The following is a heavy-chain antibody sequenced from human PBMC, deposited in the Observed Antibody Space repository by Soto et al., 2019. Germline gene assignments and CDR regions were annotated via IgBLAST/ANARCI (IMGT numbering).Heavy chain of an antibody. Sequence: EVQLLESGGGLVQAGGSLRLSCAASGFTVSTNYMNWVRQAPGKRLEWVSVIYSGGSTYYADSVKGRFTISRDNSKNTLYLQMNSLGAEDTAVYYCAKQRKLVDTEMLTSGDAFDIWGQGTMVTVSS. J-gene: IGHJ3*02. CDR1: GFTVSTNY. CDR3: AKQRKLVDTEMLTSGDAFDI. V-gene: IGHV3-66*04. D-gene: IGHD5-18*01. CDR2: IYSGGST.